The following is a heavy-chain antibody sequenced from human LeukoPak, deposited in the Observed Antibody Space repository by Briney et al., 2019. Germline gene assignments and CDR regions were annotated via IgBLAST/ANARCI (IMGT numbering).Heavy chain of an antibody. CDR3: ARSPYDILTGYDY. CDR1: GFTFSDYY. CDR2: ISSSGSTI. Sequence: GGSLRLSCAASGFTFSDYYMSWIRQAPGKGLEWVLYISSSGSTIYYADSVKGRFTISRDNAKNSLYLQMNSLRAEDTAVYYCARSPYDILTGYDYWGQGTLVTVSS. J-gene: IGHJ4*02. D-gene: IGHD3-9*01. V-gene: IGHV3-11*01.